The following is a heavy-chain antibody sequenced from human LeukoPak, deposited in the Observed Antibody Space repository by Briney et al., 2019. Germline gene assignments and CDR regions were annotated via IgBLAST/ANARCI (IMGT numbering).Heavy chain of an antibody. CDR2: TSYDGSNK. CDR3: ARPVISSINWFDP. Sequence: QPGRSLRLSCAASGFTFSSYAMHWVRQAPGKGLEWVAVTSYDGSNKYYADSVKGRFTISRDNSKNTLYLQMNSLRAEDTAVYYCARPVISSINWFDPWGQGTLVTVSS. CDR1: GFTFSSYA. D-gene: IGHD2-2*01. V-gene: IGHV3-30-3*01. J-gene: IGHJ5*02.